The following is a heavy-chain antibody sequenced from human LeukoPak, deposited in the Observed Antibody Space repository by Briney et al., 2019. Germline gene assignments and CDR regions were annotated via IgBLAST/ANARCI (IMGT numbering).Heavy chain of an antibody. Sequence: ASVKVSCKASGYSFTDYFIHWVRQAPGQELEWMGWIHPSTGNPTYAQGFTGRFVFSLDTSVSTTYLQISSLKTEDTAVYYCARAFQSLGGLSLPDYWGQGTLVTVSS. CDR1: GYSFTDYF. CDR3: ARAFQSLGGLSLPDY. J-gene: IGHJ4*02. D-gene: IGHD3-16*02. V-gene: IGHV7-4-1*02. CDR2: IHPSTGNP.